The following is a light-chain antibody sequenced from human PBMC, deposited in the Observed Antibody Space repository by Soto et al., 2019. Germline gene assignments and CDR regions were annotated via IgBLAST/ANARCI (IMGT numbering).Light chain of an antibody. CDR2: EVS. V-gene: IGLV2-8*01. Sequence: SALTQPPSASGSPGQSVTISCTGTSSDVGGYNYVSWYQQHPGKAPKLMIYEVSKRPSGVPDRFSGSKSGNTASLTVSGTQAEDQAHYYCSSYAGSNNFDVFGTGTKVTV. J-gene: IGLJ1*01. CDR3: SSYAGSNNFDV. CDR1: SSDVGGYNY.